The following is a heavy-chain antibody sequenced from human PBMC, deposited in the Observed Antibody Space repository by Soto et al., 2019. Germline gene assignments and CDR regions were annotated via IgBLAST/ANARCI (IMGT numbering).Heavy chain of an antibody. Sequence: SETLSLTCTVSGGSVSSGSYYWSWIRQPPGKGLEWIGYIYYSGSTNYNPSLKSRVTISVDTSKNQFSPKLSSVTAADTAVYYCAGAKVLNWFDPWGQGTLVTVSS. J-gene: IGHJ5*02. CDR1: GGSVSSGSYY. CDR3: AGAKVLNWFDP. CDR2: IYYSGST. V-gene: IGHV4-61*01.